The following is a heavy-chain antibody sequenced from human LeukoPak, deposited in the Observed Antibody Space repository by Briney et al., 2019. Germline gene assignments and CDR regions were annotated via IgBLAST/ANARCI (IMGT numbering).Heavy chain of an antibody. Sequence: GGSLRLSCAASGFTFSNYAMNWVRQAPGKGLEWVSVISGSGENSYYADSVKGRFTISRDNSKNTLYMQMNSLRAEDTAVYYCATRTPRGYSKGYEANYWGQGTLVTVSS. V-gene: IGHV3-23*01. J-gene: IGHJ4*02. CDR2: ISGSGENS. D-gene: IGHD2-2*03. CDR3: ATRTPRGYSKGYEANY. CDR1: GFTFSNYA.